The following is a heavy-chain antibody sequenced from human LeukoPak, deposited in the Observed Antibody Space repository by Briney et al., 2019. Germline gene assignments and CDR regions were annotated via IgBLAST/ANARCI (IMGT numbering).Heavy chain of an antibody. J-gene: IGHJ6*02. CDR2: ISYDGSNK. D-gene: IGHD6-19*01. V-gene: IGHV3-30*04. CDR1: GFTFSSYA. CDR3: ARDGGSYIALADLAIDGMDV. Sequence: GGSLRLSCAASGFTFSSYAMHWVRQAPGKGLEWVAVISYDGSNKYYADSVKGRFTISRDNSKNTLYLQMNSLRAEDTAVYYCARDGGSYIALADLAIDGMDVWGQGTTVTVSS.